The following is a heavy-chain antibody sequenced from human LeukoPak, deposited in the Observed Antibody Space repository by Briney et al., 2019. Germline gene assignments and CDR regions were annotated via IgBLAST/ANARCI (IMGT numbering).Heavy chain of an antibody. Sequence: SETLSLTCTVSGGSISSYYWSWIRQPPGKGLEWIGYIYYSGSTNYNPSLKSRVTISVDTSKNQFSLKLSSVAAADTAVYYCARGGYSNWFDPWGQGTLATVSS. CDR3: ARGGYSNWFDP. J-gene: IGHJ5*02. V-gene: IGHV4-59*01. CDR1: GGSISSYY. CDR2: IYYSGST. D-gene: IGHD2-15*01.